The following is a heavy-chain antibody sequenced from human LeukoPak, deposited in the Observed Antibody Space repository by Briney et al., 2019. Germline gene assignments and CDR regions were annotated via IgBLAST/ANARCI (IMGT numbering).Heavy chain of an antibody. V-gene: IGHV4-30-4*08. CDR3: ARSRRRHGLDY. CDR1: GASISSGDYY. CDR2: IYYSGST. J-gene: IGHJ4*02. Sequence: SETLSLTCTVSGASISSGDYYWSWIRPPPGKGLEWIGYIYYSGSTYYNPSLKSRVTISVDTSKNQFSLKLSSVTAADTAVYYCARSRRRHGLDYWGQGTLVTVSS.